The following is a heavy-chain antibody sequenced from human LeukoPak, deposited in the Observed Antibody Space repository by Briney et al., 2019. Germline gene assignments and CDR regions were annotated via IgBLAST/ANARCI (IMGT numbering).Heavy chain of an antibody. CDR2: IYKTGST. J-gene: IGHJ4*02. Sequence: SETLSLTCTVSGDSITSGGYYWTWIRQRPGKGLEWIGYIYKTGSTYYNPSLKSRVTMSVDTSRNQFSLKLNSVTAADTAVYYCARDVLRWGEGTLVTVSS. CDR1: GDSITSGGYY. V-gene: IGHV4-31*03. CDR3: ARDVLR.